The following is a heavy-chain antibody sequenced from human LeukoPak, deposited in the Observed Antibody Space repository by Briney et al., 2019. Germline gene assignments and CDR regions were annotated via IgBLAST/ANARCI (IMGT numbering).Heavy chain of an antibody. CDR1: GFTFSSYG. CDR2: ISYDGSNK. CDR3: ARGGCSSTSCYRADY. Sequence: PGRSLRLSCAASGFTFSSYGMHWVRQAPGKGLEWVAVISYDGSNKYHADSVKGRFTISRDNAKNSLYLQMNSLRAEDTAVYYCARGGCSSTSCYRADYWGQGTLVTVSS. D-gene: IGHD2-2*01. V-gene: IGHV3-30*03. J-gene: IGHJ4*02.